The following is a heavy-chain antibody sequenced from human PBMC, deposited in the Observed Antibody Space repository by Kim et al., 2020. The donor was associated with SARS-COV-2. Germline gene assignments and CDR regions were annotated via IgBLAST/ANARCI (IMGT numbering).Heavy chain of an antibody. D-gene: IGHD6-13*01. J-gene: IGHJ5*02. V-gene: IGHV4-31*02. Sequence: SLKSRVTISVDTSKNKFSLKLSSVTAADTAVYYCARKVVEAAAGRYWFDPWGQGTLVTVSS. CDR3: ARKVVEAAAGRYWFDP.